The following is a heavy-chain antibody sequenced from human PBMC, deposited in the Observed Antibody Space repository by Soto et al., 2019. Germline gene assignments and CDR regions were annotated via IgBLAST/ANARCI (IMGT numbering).Heavy chain of an antibody. J-gene: IGHJ4*02. CDR3: ARVYYYGSGSYFFDY. V-gene: IGHV4-34*01. Sequence: SETLSLTCGVYGGSFSGYYWSWIRQPPGKGLEWIGEINHSGSTNYNPSLKSRVTISVDTSKNQFSLKLSSVTAADTAVYYCARVYYYGSGSYFFDYWGQGTLVTVSS. CDR1: GGSFSGYY. CDR2: INHSGST. D-gene: IGHD3-10*01.